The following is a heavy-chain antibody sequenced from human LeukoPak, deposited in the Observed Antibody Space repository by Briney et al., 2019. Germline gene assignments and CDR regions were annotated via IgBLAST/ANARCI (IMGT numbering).Heavy chain of an antibody. D-gene: IGHD3-10*01. CDR3: AKPTLIYGSGSYYTKDRGYYFDY. Sequence: GGSLSLSCAASGFTFSSYAMTWVRQAPGRGLEWVSTISGGSGGSTYYADSVKGRFTISRDNSKNTLYLQMNSLRAEDTAVYYCAKPTLIYGSGSYYTKDRGYYFDYWGQGTLVTVSS. CDR2: ISGGSGGST. J-gene: IGHJ4*02. V-gene: IGHV3-23*01. CDR1: GFTFSSYA.